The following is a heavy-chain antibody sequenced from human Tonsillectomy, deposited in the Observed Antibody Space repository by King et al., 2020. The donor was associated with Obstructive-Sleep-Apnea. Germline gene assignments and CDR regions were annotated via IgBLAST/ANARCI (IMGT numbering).Heavy chain of an antibody. CDR1: GGSSSSYY. CDR3: ARGYSSSWYYFDY. Sequence: QLQESGPGLVKPSETLSLTCNVSGGSSSSYYWSCIRQPPVKGLEWVGYIYYSGSTNYNPSLKSRVTISVDTSKNQFSLKLSSVTAADTAVYFCARGYSSSWYYFDYWGQGTLVTVSS. J-gene: IGHJ4*02. CDR2: IYYSGST. V-gene: IGHV4-59*01. D-gene: IGHD6-13*01.